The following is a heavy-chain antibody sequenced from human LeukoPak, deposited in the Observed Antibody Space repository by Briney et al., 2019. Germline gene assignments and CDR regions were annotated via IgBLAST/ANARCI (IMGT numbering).Heavy chain of an antibody. Sequence: GGSLRLSCVASGFTFTDHPMNWVRQAPGKGLEWVSSISDSGSGTYYADSVKGRFTISRDNSKNTLYLQMNSLRAEDTAVYYCAKRTDTSGNRGGALDIWGQGTMVAVSS. V-gene: IGHV3-23*01. D-gene: IGHD3-22*01. CDR2: ISDSGSGT. CDR3: AKRTDTSGNRGGALDI. J-gene: IGHJ3*02. CDR1: GFTFTDHP.